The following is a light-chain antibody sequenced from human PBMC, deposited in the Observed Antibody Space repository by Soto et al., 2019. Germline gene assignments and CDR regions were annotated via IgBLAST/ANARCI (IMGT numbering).Light chain of an antibody. J-gene: IGLJ1*01. Sequence: QSALTQPRSVSGSPGQSVTISCIGTSSDVGGYNYVSWYQQHPGKAPKLMIYDVSKRPSGVPDRFSGSKSGNTASLTISGLQAEDEADYDCCSYAGSYKGVFGTGTKVTVL. V-gene: IGLV2-11*01. CDR3: CSYAGSYKGV. CDR2: DVS. CDR1: SSDVGGYNY.